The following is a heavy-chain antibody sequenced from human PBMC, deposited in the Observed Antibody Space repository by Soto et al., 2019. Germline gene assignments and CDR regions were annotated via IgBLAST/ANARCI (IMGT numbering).Heavy chain of an antibody. V-gene: IGHV4-59*01. CDR1: GDSISSYY. D-gene: IGHD2-2*01. Sequence: QVQLQESGPGLVKPSETLSLTCAVSGDSISSYYCMWIRQPPGKGLESIGYLYYGRSANYNPSLKCRVTLSVDTSTDQCSLTLSSMTAADTAVYYCALRSIAVGPEYWGQGTLVTVSS. CDR3: ALRSIAVGPEY. J-gene: IGHJ4*02. CDR2: LYYGRSA.